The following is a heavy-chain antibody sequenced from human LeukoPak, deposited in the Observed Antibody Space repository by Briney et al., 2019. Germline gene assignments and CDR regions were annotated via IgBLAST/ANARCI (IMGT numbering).Heavy chain of an antibody. V-gene: IGHV3-30*18. CDR2: ISYDGSNK. CDR3: AKAGRDSSSSLSDY. CDR1: GFTFSSYG. J-gene: IGHJ4*02. D-gene: IGHD6-6*01. Sequence: GGSLRLSCAASGFTFSSYGMHWIRQAPGKGLEWVAVISYDGSNKYYADSVKGRFTISRDNSKNTLYLQMNSLRAEDTAVYYCAKAGRDSSSSLSDYWGQGTLVTVSS.